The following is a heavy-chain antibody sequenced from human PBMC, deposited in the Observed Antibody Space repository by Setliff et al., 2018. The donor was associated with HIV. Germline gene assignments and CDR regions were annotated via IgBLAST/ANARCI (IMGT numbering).Heavy chain of an antibody. CDR3: TREGRGDPAMATTRIDY. J-gene: IGHJ4*02. CDR2: IYYTGFA. CDR1: GDSISSGSYF. V-gene: IGHV4-39*02. Sequence: LSLTCSVSGDSISSGSYFWGWIRQTPGKGLEWIGNIYYTGFAYYNPSLKSRVTISLDTSKTHFFLNLTSVTDADTAVYFRTREGRGDPAMATTRIDYWGQGKLVTVSS. D-gene: IGHD1-1*01.